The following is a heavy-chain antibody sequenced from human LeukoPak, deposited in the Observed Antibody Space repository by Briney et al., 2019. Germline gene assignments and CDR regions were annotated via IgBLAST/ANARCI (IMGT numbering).Heavy chain of an antibody. Sequence: PSETLSLTCTVSGGSTSSYYWTWIRQPPGKGLEWIGYIYYSGSTKYNPSLKSRVTMSVDTSKNRFSLKLSSVTAADTAVYYCARHRGYCSSTSCSYNWFDPWGQGTLVTVSS. J-gene: IGHJ5*02. CDR2: IYYSGST. V-gene: IGHV4-59*08. CDR1: GGSTSSYY. CDR3: ARHRGYCSSTSCSYNWFDP. D-gene: IGHD2-2*03.